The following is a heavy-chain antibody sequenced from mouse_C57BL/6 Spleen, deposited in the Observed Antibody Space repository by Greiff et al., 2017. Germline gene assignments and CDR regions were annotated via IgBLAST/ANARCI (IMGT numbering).Heavy chain of an antibody. CDR3: AREGDYYGSSYPFAY. D-gene: IGHD1-1*01. J-gene: IGHJ3*01. CDR1: GYSITSGYY. CDR2: ISYDGSN. V-gene: IGHV3-6*01. Sequence: DVKLQESGPGLVKPSQSLSLTCSVTGYSITSGYYWNWIRQFPGNKLEWMGYISYDGSNNYNPSLKNRISITRDTSKNQFFLKLNSVTTEDTATYYCAREGDYYGSSYPFAYWGQGTLVTVSA.